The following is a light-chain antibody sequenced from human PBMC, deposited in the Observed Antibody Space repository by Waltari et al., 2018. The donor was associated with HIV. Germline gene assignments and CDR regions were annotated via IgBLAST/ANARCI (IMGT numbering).Light chain of an antibody. CDR3: QQRSNWPHT. CDR2: DAS. CDR1: ESISTF. J-gene: IGKJ2*01. V-gene: IGKV3-11*01. Sequence: ETVLTQSPATLSVSPGERATLSCRAIESISTFLSWYQQKPGQAPKVLISDASNRATGVPARFSGSGSGTDFTLTITSLEPEDVAVYYCQQRSNWPHTFGQGTKLEI.